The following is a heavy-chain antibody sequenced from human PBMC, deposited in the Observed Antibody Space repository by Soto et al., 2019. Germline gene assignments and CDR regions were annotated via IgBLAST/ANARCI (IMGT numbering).Heavy chain of an antibody. J-gene: IGHJ6*02. Sequence: GGSLRLSCTASGFTFGDYAMSWVRQAPGKGLEWVGFIRSKAYGGTTEYAASVKGRFTISRDDSKSIAYLQMNSLKTEDTAVYYCTRVEYYYGSGTKNPLYGMDVWGQGTTVTVSS. V-gene: IGHV3-49*04. D-gene: IGHD3-10*01. CDR1: GFTFGDYA. CDR3: TRVEYYYGSGTKNPLYGMDV. CDR2: IRSKAYGGTT.